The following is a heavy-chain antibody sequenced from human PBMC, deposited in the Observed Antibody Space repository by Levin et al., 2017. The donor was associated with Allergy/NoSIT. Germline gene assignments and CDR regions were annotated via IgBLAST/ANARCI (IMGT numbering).Heavy chain of an antibody. CDR2: IFPGDSDT. Sequence: GESLKISCKASGYSFSNYWIGWVRQMPGKGLESMGIIFPGDSDTRYSPSFQGQVTISVDKSIPTAYLQWSSLRASDTAMYYCVRQGQGYSYVGYWGQGTLVTVSS. D-gene: IGHD5-18*01. CDR1: GYSFSNYW. J-gene: IGHJ4*02. CDR3: VRQGQGYSYVGY. V-gene: IGHV5-51*01.